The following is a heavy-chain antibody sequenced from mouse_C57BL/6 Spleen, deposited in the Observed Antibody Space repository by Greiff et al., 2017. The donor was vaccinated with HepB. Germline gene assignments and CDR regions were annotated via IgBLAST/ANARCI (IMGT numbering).Heavy chain of an antibody. J-gene: IGHJ1*03. CDR3: ASYYGSSYLRYFDV. D-gene: IGHD1-1*01. V-gene: IGHV14-2*01. CDR1: GFNIKDYY. Sequence: VQLQQSGAELVKPGASVKLSCTASGFNIKDYYMHWVKQRTEQGLEWIGRIDPEDGETKYAPKFKGKATITADTSSNTAYLQLSSLTSEDTAVYYCASYYGSSYLRYFDVWGTGTTVTVSS. CDR2: IDPEDGET.